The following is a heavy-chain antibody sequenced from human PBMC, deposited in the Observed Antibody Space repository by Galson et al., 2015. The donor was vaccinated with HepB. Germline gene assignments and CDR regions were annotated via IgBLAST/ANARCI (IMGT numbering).Heavy chain of an antibody. J-gene: IGHJ6*02. CDR2: INPSGGST. V-gene: IGHV1-46*03. Sequence: SVKVSCKASGYTFTSYYMHWVRQAPGQGLEWMGIINPSGGSTSYAQKFQGRVTMTRDTSTSTVYMELSSLRSEDTAVYYCASWGGNSGVLYYYGMDVWGQGTTVTVSS. CDR3: ASWGGNSGVLYYYGMDV. D-gene: IGHD4-23*01. CDR1: GYTFTSYY.